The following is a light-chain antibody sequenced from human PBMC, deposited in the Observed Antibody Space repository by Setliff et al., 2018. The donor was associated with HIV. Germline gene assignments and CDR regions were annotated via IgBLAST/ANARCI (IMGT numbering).Light chain of an antibody. Sequence: QSALAQPASVSGSPGQSITISCTGTSSDVGGYNYVSWYQQHPGKAPKLMIYDVSNRPSGVSARFSGFKSGNTASLIISGLQAEDEADYYCSSFGRNSLFVFGSGTKVTVL. V-gene: IGLV2-14*03. CDR2: DVS. CDR3: SSFGRNSLFV. CDR1: SSDVGGYNY. J-gene: IGLJ1*01.